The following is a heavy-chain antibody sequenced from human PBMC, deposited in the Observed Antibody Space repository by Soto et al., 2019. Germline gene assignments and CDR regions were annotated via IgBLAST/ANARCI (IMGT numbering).Heavy chain of an antibody. J-gene: IGHJ2*01. CDR1: GGTFSSYT. CDR2: IIPIFGTA. V-gene: IGHV1-69*12. Sequence: QVQLVQSGAEVKKPGSSVTVSCKASGGTFSSYTISWVRQAPGQGLEWMGGIIPIFGTANYAQKFQGRVMITADDSTSTAYMELCGLRSEDTAVYYCARGNHRELQLWYFDLWGRGTMVAVSS. CDR3: ARGNHRELQLWYFDL. D-gene: IGHD1-26*01.